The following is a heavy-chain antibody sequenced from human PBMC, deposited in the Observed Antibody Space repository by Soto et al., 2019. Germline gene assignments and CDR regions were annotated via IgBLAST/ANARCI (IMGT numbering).Heavy chain of an antibody. D-gene: IGHD6-25*01. CDR3: AREAAGILNWFDP. CDR1: VGSIRSGGYY. J-gene: IGHJ5*02. V-gene: IGHV4-31*03. CDR2: SYYSGST. Sequence: QVQLQESGPGLVKPSQTLSLTCTVSVGSIRSGGYYWSWIRQHPGKGLEWIGYSYYSGSTYYNPSLKSRVTISVDTSKNQFSLKMSSVTAADTAVYYCAREAAGILNWFDPWGQGTLVTVSS.